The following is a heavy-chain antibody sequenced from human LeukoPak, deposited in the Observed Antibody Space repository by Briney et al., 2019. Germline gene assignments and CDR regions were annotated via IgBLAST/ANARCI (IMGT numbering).Heavy chain of an antibody. CDR2: ISSNGGST. D-gene: IGHD2-2*01. CDR1: GFTFSSYA. CDR3: AKGGYCSSTSCYVGWFDP. V-gene: IGHV3-64D*06. Sequence: GGPLRLSCSVSGFTFSSYAMHWVRQAPGKGLEYVSTISSNGGSTYYADSVKGRFTISRDNSKNTLYLQMSSPRAEDTAVYYCAKGGYCSSTSCYVGWFDPWGQGTLVTVTS. J-gene: IGHJ5*02.